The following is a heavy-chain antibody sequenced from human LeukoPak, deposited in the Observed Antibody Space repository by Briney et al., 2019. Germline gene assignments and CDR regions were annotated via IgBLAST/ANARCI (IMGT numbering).Heavy chain of an antibody. CDR1: GYTFSGDY. Sequence: ASVKVSCKASGYTFSGDYMHWVRQAPGQGLEWMGRINPNSGGTNYAQKFQGRVTMTRDTSISTAYMELSRLTSDDTAAYYCARDRNLYSGSFAPWGQGTLVTVSS. V-gene: IGHV1-2*06. CDR3: ARDRNLYSGSFAP. J-gene: IGHJ5*02. CDR2: INPNSGGT. D-gene: IGHD1-26*01.